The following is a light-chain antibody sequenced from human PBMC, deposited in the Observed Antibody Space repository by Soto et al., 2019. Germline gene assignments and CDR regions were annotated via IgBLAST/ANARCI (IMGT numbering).Light chain of an antibody. J-gene: IGKJ1*01. CDR3: LQDYNYPRT. CDR2: GAS. CDR1: QGIRND. Sequence: AIQMTQSPSSLSASVGDRVTITCRASQGIRNDLGWYQQRPGKAPKLLIYGASSLQSGVPSRFSGSGSGTDFTLTISSLQPEDFATYYCLQDYNYPRTFGQGTKVDIK. V-gene: IGKV1-6*01.